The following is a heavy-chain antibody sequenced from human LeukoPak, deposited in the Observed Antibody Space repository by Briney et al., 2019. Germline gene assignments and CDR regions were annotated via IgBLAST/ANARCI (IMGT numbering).Heavy chain of an antibody. CDR2: VYSSGST. CDR1: GGSISSGSYY. V-gene: IGHV4-61*10. CDR3: ARDRLQLQS. J-gene: IGHJ5*02. Sequence: SETLSLTCTVSGGSISSGSYYWSWIRQPAGKGLEWIGRVYSSGSTNYNPSLKSRVSISVDTSKNQFSLKLSSVTAADTAVYYCARDRLQLQSWGQGTLVTVSS. D-gene: IGHD1-1*01.